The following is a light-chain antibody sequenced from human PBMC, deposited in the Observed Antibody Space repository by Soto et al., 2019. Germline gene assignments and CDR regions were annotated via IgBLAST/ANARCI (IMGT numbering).Light chain of an antibody. CDR1: ESVASSY. J-gene: IGKJ1*01. Sequence: ETVMTQSPVTLSVSPGERATLSCRASESVASSYLAWYQQKPGQAPRLLIYGASSRATGTPDRFSGSGSGTDFTLTISRLEPEDFGVFFCQQYGNSPLTFGQGTKVDIK. CDR3: QQYGNSPLT. CDR2: GAS. V-gene: IGKV3-20*01.